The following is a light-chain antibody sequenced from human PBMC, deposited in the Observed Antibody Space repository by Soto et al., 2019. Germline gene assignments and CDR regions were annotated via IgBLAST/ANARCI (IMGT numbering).Light chain of an antibody. V-gene: IGLV2-23*02. CDR3: CSCAGVAAAYV. CDR2: EVT. CDR1: SNDVGNYDL. J-gene: IGLJ1*01. Sequence: QSALTQPASVSASPGQSITISCTGTSNDVGNYDLVSWYQQHPGKAPQLMIYEVTKRPSGVTDRFSGSKSDTTASLTTAGLQAEDEADYYCCSCAGVAAAYVFATGTKLTVL.